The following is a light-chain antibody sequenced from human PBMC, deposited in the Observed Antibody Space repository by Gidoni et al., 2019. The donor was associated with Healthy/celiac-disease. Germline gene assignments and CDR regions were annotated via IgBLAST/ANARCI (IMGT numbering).Light chain of an antibody. Sequence: DIQMTQSPSSLSASVGDRVTITCRASQGLSNYLAWYQQKPGKVPKLLIYAASTLQSGVPSRFSGSGSGTDFTLTISSLQPEDVATYYCQKYNSAPIFTFGPGTKVEIK. CDR2: AAS. J-gene: IGKJ3*01. V-gene: IGKV1-27*01. CDR3: QKYNSAPIFT. CDR1: QGLSNY.